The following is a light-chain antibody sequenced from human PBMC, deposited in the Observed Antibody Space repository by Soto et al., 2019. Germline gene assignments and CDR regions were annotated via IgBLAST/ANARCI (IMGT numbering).Light chain of an antibody. CDR1: QTITTC. CDR3: QHTYSALWT. V-gene: IGKV1-39*01. CDR2: AAS. Sequence: DIQMTQSPSSLSASGGDRVTISCRASQTITTCLNWYQQKPGKAPKLLIYAASSLHSGVPSRFSGSGSGTDFTLAISSLQPEDFAAYYCQHTYSALWTFGQGTKLEIK. J-gene: IGKJ1*01.